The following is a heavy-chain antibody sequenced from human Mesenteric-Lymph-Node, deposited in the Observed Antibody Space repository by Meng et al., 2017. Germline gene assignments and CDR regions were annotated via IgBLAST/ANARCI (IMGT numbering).Heavy chain of an antibody. V-gene: IGHV4-30-4*01. CDR1: GGSISSVDYY. CDR2: IYYSGST. D-gene: IGHD2-21*02. CDR3: ARVGAYCGGDCYHPR. Sequence: KLPDPGPGLGKPSQTLFLPCTVAGGSISSVDYYWSWIRQPPGKGLEWIGYIYYSGSTYYNPSLKSRVTISVDESKNQFSLRLSSVTAADTAVYYCARVGAYCGGDCYHPRWGQGTLVTVSS. J-gene: IGHJ4*02.